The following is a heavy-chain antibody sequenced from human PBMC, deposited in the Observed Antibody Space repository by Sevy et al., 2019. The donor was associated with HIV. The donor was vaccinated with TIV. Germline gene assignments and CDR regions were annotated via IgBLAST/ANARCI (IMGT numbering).Heavy chain of an antibody. D-gene: IGHD2-15*01. Sequence: GGSLRLSCAASGFTFSGYAMSWVRQAPGKGLEWVSAISGSGVGPYYAGSVKGRFTISRDNSNNTLYLQMNSLRVEDTAVYYCAKSLVVVIAASGPYGMDVWGQGTTVTVSS. CDR2: ISGSGVGP. V-gene: IGHV3-23*01. J-gene: IGHJ6*02. CDR3: AKSLVVVIAASGPYGMDV. CDR1: GFTFSGYA.